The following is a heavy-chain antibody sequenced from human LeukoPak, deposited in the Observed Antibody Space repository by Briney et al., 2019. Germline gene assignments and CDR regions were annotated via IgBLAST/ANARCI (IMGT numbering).Heavy chain of an antibody. CDR2: ICSGGST. D-gene: IGHD3-22*01. CDR3: AREWLWPYYYGMDV. CDR1: GFTVSSNY. V-gene: IGHV3-53*01. Sequence: GGSLRLSCAASGFTVSSNYMSWVRQAPGKGLEWVSVICSGGSTYYADSVKGRFTISRDNSKNTLYLQMNSLRAEDTAVYYCAREWLWPYYYGMDVWGQGTTVTASS. J-gene: IGHJ6*02.